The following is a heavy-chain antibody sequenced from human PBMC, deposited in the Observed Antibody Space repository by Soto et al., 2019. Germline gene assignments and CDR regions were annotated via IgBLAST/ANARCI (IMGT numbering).Heavy chain of an antibody. CDR3: ARHVADILTGYYIGWFDS. D-gene: IGHD3-9*01. CDR2: IYYSGST. V-gene: IGHV4-59*08. J-gene: IGHJ5*01. CDR1: GGSISSYY. Sequence: PSETLSLTCTVSGGSISSYYWSWIRQPPGKGLEWIGYIYYSGSTNYNPSLKSRVTLSVDTSKNQFSLKLSSVTAADTAVYYCARHVADILTGYYIGWFDSWGQGTLVTVSS.